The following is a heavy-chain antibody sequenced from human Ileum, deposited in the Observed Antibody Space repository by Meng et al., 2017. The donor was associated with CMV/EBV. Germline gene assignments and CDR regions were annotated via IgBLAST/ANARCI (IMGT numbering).Heavy chain of an antibody. CDR1: GFAFSTYS. Sequence: GESLKISCSASGFAFSTYSMNWVRQAPGKGLEWRSIIYGDASGTIYADSVKGRFTISRDNSKRTVYLQMNSLRAEDTAVYFCVKDTTPDSRFNFDHWGQGTLVTVSS. CDR2: IYGDASGT. J-gene: IGHJ4*02. V-gene: IGHV3-23*03. D-gene: IGHD1-1*01. CDR3: VKDTTPDSRFNFDH.